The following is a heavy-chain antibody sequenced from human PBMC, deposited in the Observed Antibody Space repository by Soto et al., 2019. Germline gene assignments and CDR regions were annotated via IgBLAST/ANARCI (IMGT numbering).Heavy chain of an antibody. J-gene: IGHJ4*02. V-gene: IGHV1-18*01. Sequence: QVQLVQSGTEVKEPGASVKVSCKSSGYTFTNYGISWVRQAPGQGLEWMGWISAYNGDTNYAQRFQGRLTMSTDTSTSTTYMELNSLRSDDTXVYXXXXXXXXXXXXXXXXXXXAQGTLVTVSS. CDR3: XXXXXXXXXXXXXXXX. CDR2: ISAYNGDT. CDR1: GYTFTNYG.